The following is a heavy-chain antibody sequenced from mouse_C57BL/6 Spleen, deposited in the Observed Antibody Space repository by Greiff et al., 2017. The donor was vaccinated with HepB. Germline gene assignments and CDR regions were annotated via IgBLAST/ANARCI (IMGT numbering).Heavy chain of an antibody. CDR1: GYSFTGYF. V-gene: IGHV1-20*01. CDR3: ARGKAHWYFDV. CDR2: INPYKGDT. Sequence: EVQLQQSGPELVKPGDSVKISCKASGYSFTGYFMNWVMQSHGKSLEWIGRINPYKGDTFYNQKFKGKATLTVDKSSSTAHMELRSLTSEDSAVYYCARGKAHWYFDVWGTGTTVTVSS. J-gene: IGHJ1*03.